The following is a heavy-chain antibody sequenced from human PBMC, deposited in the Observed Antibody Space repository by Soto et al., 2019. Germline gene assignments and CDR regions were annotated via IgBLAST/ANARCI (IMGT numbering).Heavy chain of an antibody. Sequence: QVQLVESGGGVVQPGRSLRLSCAASGFPFTTYGMHWVREGPGKGLEWVAVISYDGSNKYYADSVKGRFTISRDNSKNTRYLQMNTLRPEDTALYYCVGAQSYFASRAQGTLVTVSS. CDR3: VGAQSYFAS. J-gene: IGHJ4*02. D-gene: IGHD3-10*01. V-gene: IGHV3-30*03. CDR2: ISYDGSNK. CDR1: GFPFTTYG.